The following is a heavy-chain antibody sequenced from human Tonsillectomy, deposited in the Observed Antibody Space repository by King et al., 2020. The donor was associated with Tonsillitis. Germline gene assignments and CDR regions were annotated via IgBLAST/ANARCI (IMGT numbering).Heavy chain of an antibody. CDR3: AKDRDFWSPHGMDV. J-gene: IGHJ6*02. CDR2: TSGSGSST. D-gene: IGHD3-3*01. Sequence: EVQLEESGGGLIQPGGPLRLSCAASGFTFSSYAMSWVRQAPGKGLEWVSGTSGSGSSTYYADSVKGRFAISRDNSKNTLYLQMNSLRAEDTAVYYFAKDRDFWSPHGMDVWGQGTTVTVSS. CDR1: GFTFSSYA. V-gene: IGHV3-23*04.